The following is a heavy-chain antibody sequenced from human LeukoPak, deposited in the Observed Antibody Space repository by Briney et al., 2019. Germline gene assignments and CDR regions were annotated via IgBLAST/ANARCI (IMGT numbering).Heavy chain of an antibody. Sequence: GRSLRLSCAASGFTFSNYAMHWVRQAPGKGLEWLAIISYDGSIRYYTDSVKGRFTVSRENSKNTVFLQMNSLRAEDTAVYYCAKGRGTGTPLDNFDYWGQGTLVTVSS. CDR2: ISYDGSIR. CDR1: GFTFSNYA. V-gene: IGHV3-30-3*01. CDR3: AKGRGTGTPLDNFDY. J-gene: IGHJ4*02. D-gene: IGHD1-1*01.